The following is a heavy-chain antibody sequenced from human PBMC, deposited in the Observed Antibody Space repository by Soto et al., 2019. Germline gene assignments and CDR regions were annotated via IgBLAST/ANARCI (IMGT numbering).Heavy chain of an antibody. J-gene: IGHJ5*02. D-gene: IGHD3-22*01. V-gene: IGHV1-18*01. CDR1: GYTFTSYG. CDR2: ISAYNGNT. Sequence: ASVKVSCKASGYTFTSYGISWVRQAPGQGLEWMGWISAYNGNTNYAQKLQGRVTMTTDTSTSTAYMELRSLRSDDTAVYYCARDLEYYDSSGYRGSWFDPWGQGTLVTVSS. CDR3: ARDLEYYDSSGYRGSWFDP.